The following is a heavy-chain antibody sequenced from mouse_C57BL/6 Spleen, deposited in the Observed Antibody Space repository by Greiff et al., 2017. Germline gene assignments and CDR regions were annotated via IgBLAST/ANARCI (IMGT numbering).Heavy chain of an antibody. CDR3: ATRRDYYGSSPYWYFDV. J-gene: IGHJ1*03. CDR2: IYPGSGNT. CDR1: GYTFTDYY. V-gene: IGHV1-76*01. Sequence: VKLMESGAELVRPGASVKLSCKASGYTFTDYYINWVKQRPGQGLEWIARIYPGSGNTYYNEKFKGKATLTAEKSSSTAYMQLSSLTSEDSAVYFCATRRDYYGSSPYWYFDVWSTGTTVTVSS. D-gene: IGHD1-1*01.